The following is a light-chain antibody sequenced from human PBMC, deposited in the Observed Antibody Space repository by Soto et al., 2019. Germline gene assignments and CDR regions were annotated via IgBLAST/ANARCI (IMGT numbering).Light chain of an antibody. CDR1: QSISRW. CDR3: QQYHTSPWT. J-gene: IGKJ1*01. Sequence: DIQMTQSPSSLSASVGDSVIITCRASQSISRWLAWFEQEPGRAPKLLITEASNLEGGVPSRFSGSGYGTEFTLTNNNVQPDDFATYYCQQYHTSPWTFGQGTKVEI. CDR2: EAS. V-gene: IGKV1-5*03.